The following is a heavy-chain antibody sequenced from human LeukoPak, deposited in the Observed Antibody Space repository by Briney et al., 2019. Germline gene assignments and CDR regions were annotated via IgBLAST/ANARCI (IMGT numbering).Heavy chain of an antibody. V-gene: IGHV4-61*05. CDR3: ARLDRSGYEMGGTWFDP. D-gene: IGHD3-22*01. CDR1: GGSISSSRYY. CDR2: IYYTGST. J-gene: IGHJ5*02. Sequence: SETLSLTCTVSGGSISSSRYYWSWLRQPPGKGLEWIGYIYYTGSTNSNPSLKSRVTVSVDTSMNQFSLKLSSMTAADTAVYYCARLDRSGYEMGGTWFDPWGQGTLVTVSS.